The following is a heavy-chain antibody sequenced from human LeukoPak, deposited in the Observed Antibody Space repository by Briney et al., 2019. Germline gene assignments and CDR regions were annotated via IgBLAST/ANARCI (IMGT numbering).Heavy chain of an antibody. CDR1: GGSITSGDYH. V-gene: IGHV4-31*03. CDR2: IYHSGST. D-gene: IGHD5-18*01. J-gene: IGHJ4*02. CDR3: ARQQYSYGLFDY. Sequence: SQTLSLTCSVSGGSITSGDYHWSWIRQFPGKGLEWIGYIYHSGSTYYNPSLKSRLTISVDTSKNQFSLKLSSLTAADTAVYYCARQQYSYGLFDYWGQGTLVTVSS.